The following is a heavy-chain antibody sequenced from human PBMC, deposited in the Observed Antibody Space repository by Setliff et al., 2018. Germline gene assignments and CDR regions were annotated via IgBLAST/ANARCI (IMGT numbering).Heavy chain of an antibody. V-gene: IGHV3-21*01. D-gene: IGHD3-3*01. CDR1: GFTFSSYS. J-gene: IGHJ3*02. CDR3: ARASSSDNYDFWSGYYDGDAFDI. CDR2: ISSSSSYI. Sequence: GGSLRLSCAASGFTFSSYSMNWVRQAPGKGLEWVSSISSSSSYIYYAGSVKGRFTISRDNAKNSLYLQMNSLRAEDTAVYYCARASSSDNYDFWSGYYDGDAFDIWGQGTMVTVSS.